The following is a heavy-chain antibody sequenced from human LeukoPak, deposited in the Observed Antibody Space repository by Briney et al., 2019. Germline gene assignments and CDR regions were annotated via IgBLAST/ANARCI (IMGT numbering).Heavy chain of an antibody. Sequence: ASVKVSCKTSGYPFSNYYIHWIRQASGQGLESMGWIDPKNGDTKYAQRSQGRLTISMDTSIDTVYMELSSLRYDDTAVYYCARLSALWGRGTLVTVSS. CDR3: ARLSAL. V-gene: IGHV1-2*02. CDR2: IDPKNGDT. J-gene: IGHJ4*02. CDR1: GYPFSNYY.